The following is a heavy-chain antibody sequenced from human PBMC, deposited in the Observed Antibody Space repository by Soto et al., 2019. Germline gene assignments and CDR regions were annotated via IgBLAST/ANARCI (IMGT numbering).Heavy chain of an antibody. Sequence: PGGSLILSCAASGFNFSSYSMNWVRQAPGKGLEWVSYISSSSSSTIYYADSVKGRFTISRDNAKNSLYLQMNSLRAEDTAVYYCARDSLPKYCSSTSCYSQYFQHWGQGTLVTVSS. J-gene: IGHJ1*01. CDR1: GFNFSSYS. CDR2: ISSSSSSTI. D-gene: IGHD2-2*01. V-gene: IGHV3-48*01. CDR3: ARDSLPKYCSSTSCYSQYFQH.